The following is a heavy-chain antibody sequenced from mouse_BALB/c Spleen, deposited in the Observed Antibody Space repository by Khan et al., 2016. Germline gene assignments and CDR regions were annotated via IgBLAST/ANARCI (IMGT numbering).Heavy chain of an antibody. V-gene: IGHV11-2*02. CDR1: GFTFSGFW. CDR2: INSDGSAI. D-gene: IGHD2-3*01. J-gene: IGHJ1*01. Sequence: EVQLLETGGGLVQPGGSRGLSCEGSGFTFSGFWMSWVRQTPGKTLEWIGDINSDGSAINYAPSIKDRFTIFRDNDKSTLYLHMSNVRSEDTATYFCMRYDGYYWYFDVWGAGTTVTVSS. CDR3: MRYDGYYWYFDV.